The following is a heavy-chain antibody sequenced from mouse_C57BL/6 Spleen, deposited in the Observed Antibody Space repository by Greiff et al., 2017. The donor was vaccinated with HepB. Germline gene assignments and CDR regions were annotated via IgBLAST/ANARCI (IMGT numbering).Heavy chain of an antibody. V-gene: IGHV1-82*01. CDR1: GYAFSSSW. Sequence: VQLQQSGPELVKPGASVKISCKASGYAFSSSWMNWVKQRPGKGLEWIGRIYPGDGDTNYNGKFKGKATLTADKSSSTAYMQLSSLTSEDSAVYFCARWGIYYGSSSYYFDDWGQGTTLTVSS. J-gene: IGHJ2*01. CDR3: ARWGIYYGSSSYYFDD. CDR2: IYPGDGDT. D-gene: IGHD1-1*01.